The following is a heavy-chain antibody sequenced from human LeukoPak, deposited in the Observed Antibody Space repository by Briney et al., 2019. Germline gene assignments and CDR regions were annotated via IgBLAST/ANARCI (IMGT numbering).Heavy chain of an antibody. J-gene: IGHJ4*02. D-gene: IGHD4-23*01. CDR3: ARDMGAPDYGSYSVDY. V-gene: IGHV4-61*01. CDR2: IHYSGSA. Sequence: SETLSLTCTVSGGSVSSGSYYWSWIRQPPGRGLEWIAYIHYSGSAAYNPSFKSRVTISRDMSTNQFSLKMTSVTAADTAVYFCARDMGAPDYGSYSVDYWGQGTLVTVSS. CDR1: GGSVSSGSYY.